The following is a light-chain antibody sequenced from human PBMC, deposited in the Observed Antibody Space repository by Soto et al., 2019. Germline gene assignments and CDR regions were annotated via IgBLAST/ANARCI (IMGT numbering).Light chain of an antibody. CDR2: DNR. CDR3: GTWDSSLSAVV. Sequence: QSVLTQPPSVSAAPGQRVTISCSGTSSNIGKNYVCWYQQFPGRTPKLLIFDNRKRPSGIPDRFSGSKSGTSATLGITGRQPADEADYYCGTWDSSLSAVVFGGGTKVTVL. V-gene: IGLV1-51*01. CDR1: SSNIGKNY. J-gene: IGLJ2*01.